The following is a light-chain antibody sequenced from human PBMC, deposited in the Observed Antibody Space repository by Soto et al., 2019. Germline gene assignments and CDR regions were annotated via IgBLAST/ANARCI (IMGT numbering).Light chain of an antibody. CDR2: GAS. Sequence: EIVLTQSPGTLSLSPGERATLSCRASQSVSSSYLAWYQQKPGQAPRLLIYGASRRATGIPDRFSGSGSGTDFTLTISSLEPEDFAVYYCQKYGSSPLTFGGGTKVEIK. CDR1: QSVSSSY. CDR3: QKYGSSPLT. V-gene: IGKV3-20*01. J-gene: IGKJ4*01.